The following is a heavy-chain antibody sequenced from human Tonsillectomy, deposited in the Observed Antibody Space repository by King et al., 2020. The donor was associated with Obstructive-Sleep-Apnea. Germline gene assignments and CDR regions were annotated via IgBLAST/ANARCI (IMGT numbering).Heavy chain of an antibody. J-gene: IGHJ4*02. CDR3: AREDGWELHDY. CDR1: GFTFSRYW. V-gene: IGHV3-7*03. Sequence: VQLVESGGGLVQPGGSVRLSCAASGFTFSRYWMSWVRQAPGMGLEWVANIKPDGSAEYYVGSVKGRFTISRDNAKNSLYLQMNSLRAEDTAVYYCAREDGWELHDYWGRGTLVTVSS. CDR2: IKPDGSAE. D-gene: IGHD1-26*01.